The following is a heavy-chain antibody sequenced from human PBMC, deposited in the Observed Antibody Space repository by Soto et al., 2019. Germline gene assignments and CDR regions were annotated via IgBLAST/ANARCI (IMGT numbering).Heavy chain of an antibody. D-gene: IGHD2-21*01. V-gene: IGHV4-59*01. CDR2: IYYSGST. J-gene: IGHJ6*03. CDR3: ARERRDYSRSYYYMDV. CDR1: GGSISSYY. Sequence: SETLSLTCTVSGGSISSYYWSWIRQPPGKGLEWIGYIYYSGSTNYNPSLKSRVTISVDTSKNQFSLKLSSVTAADTAVYYCARERRDYSRSYYYMDVWGKGTTVTVPS.